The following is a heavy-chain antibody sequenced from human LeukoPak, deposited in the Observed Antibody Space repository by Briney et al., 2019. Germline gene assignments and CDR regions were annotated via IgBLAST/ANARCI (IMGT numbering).Heavy chain of an antibody. CDR3: ARDRLEGPEYTSSPAPDY. D-gene: IGHD6-6*01. V-gene: IGHV3-48*01. CDR2: ISSTSITI. Sequence: PGGSLRLSCAASGFTFSHYNMNWVRQAPGKGLEWISYISSTSITIYYSDSVKGRFTISRDNARNSLYLQMNSLRAEDTAVYYCARDRLEGPEYTSSPAPDYWGQGTLVTVSS. CDR1: GFTFSHYN. J-gene: IGHJ4*02.